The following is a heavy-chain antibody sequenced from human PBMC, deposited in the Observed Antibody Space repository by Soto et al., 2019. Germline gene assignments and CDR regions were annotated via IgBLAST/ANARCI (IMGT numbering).Heavy chain of an antibody. V-gene: IGHV3-30-3*01. CDR1: GFTFSSYA. Sequence: QVQLVESGGGVVQPGRSLRLSCAASGFTFSSYAMHWVRQAPGKGLEWVAVISYDGSNKYYADSVKGRFTISRDNSKNTLDLEMNSLRAEDTAVYYCAREGVSGNKPSDPWGQGTLDTVSS. CDR2: ISYDGSNK. CDR3: AREGVSGNKPSDP. D-gene: IGHD2-8*01. J-gene: IGHJ5*02.